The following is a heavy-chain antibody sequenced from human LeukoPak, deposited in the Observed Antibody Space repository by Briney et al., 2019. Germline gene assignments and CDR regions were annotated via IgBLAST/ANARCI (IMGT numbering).Heavy chain of an antibody. CDR3: VRDLGGRSGH. CDR1: GFTFDDYA. J-gene: IGHJ4*02. D-gene: IGHD1-26*01. Sequence: GGSLRLSYAASGFTFDDYAMHWVRQAPGKGLVWVSRSNEDGSTTNYADSVKGRFTISRDNAKNTLYLQMNSLTAEDTAVYYCVRDLGGRSGHWGQGTLVTVSS. CDR2: SNEDGSTT. V-gene: IGHV3-74*01.